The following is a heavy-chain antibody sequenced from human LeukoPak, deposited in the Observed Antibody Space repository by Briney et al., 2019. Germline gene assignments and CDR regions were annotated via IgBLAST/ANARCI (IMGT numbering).Heavy chain of an antibody. CDR3: ARDLKEYQLLVGIDP. D-gene: IGHD2-2*01. CDR1: GFTFSSYW. J-gene: IGHJ5*02. Sequence: GGSLRLSCAASGFTFSSYWMHWVRQAPGKGLVWVSRINSDGSSTSYADSVKGRFTISGDNAKNTLYLQMNSLRAEDTAVYYCARDLKEYQLLVGIDPWGQEPWSPSPQ. V-gene: IGHV3-74*01. CDR2: INSDGSST.